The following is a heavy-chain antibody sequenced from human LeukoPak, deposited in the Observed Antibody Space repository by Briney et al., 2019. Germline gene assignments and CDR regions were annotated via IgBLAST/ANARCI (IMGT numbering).Heavy chain of an antibody. V-gene: IGHV4-4*07. J-gene: IGHJ4*02. CDR3: ARYAYGDYFFDY. CDR1: GGPISSFY. D-gene: IGHD4-17*01. Sequence: PSETLSLTCTVSGGPISSFYWSWIRQPAGKGLEWIGRIYTSGSTNYNPSLKSRVTMSVDTSKNQLSLKVTSVTAADTAVYYCARYAYGDYFFDYWGQGTLVTVSS. CDR2: IYTSGST.